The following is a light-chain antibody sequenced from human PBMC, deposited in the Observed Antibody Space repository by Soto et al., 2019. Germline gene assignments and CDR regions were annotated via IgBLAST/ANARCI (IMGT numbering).Light chain of an antibody. J-gene: IGKJ1*01. Sequence: EIVLTQSPGTLSLSPGERATLSCRADQSVSSTFLAWYQQKPGQAPRLLIYDASRRATGIPDRFSGSGSGTDFTLTISRLGPEDFAVYYCQYSGSSSGWTFGRGTKVEIK. CDR1: QSVSSTF. V-gene: IGKV3-20*01. CDR3: QYSGSSSGWT. CDR2: DAS.